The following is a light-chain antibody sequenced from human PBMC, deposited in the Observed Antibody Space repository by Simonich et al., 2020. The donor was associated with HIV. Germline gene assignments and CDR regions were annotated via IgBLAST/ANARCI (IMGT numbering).Light chain of an antibody. J-gene: IGLJ3*02. CDR3: SSYTSSSNWV. Sequence: QSALTQPASVSGSPGQSITISCTGTSSGVGGYNYVSWYQQHPGKAPKLMIYYVSKRPSVVSNRCSGSKSGNTASLTISGLQAEDEADYYCSSYTSSSNWVFGGGTKLTVL. CDR1: SSGVGGYNY. V-gene: IGLV2-14*01. CDR2: YVS.